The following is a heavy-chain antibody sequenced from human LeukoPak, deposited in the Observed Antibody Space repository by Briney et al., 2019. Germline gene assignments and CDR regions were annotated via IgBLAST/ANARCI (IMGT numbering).Heavy chain of an antibody. CDR3: AREGAAGTLSYYYYYMDV. CDR2: IHHSGSA. D-gene: IGHD6-13*01. Sequence: PSETLSLTCAVSGGSISSSNRWSWVRQPPGKGLEWIAEIHHSGSANYNPSLKSRVTISGDKSKNQFSLKLSSVTAADTAVYYCAREGAAGTLSYYYYYMDVWGKGTTVTVSS. CDR1: GGSISSSNR. J-gene: IGHJ6*03. V-gene: IGHV4-4*02.